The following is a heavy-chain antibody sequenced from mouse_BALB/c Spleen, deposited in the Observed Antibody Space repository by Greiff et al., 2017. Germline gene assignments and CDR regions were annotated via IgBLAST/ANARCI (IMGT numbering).Heavy chain of an antibody. J-gene: IGHJ2*01. V-gene: IGHV1-69*01. CDR3: ARGNYEDY. CDR1: GYTFTDYW. CDR2: IDTSDSYT. D-gene: IGHD2-1*01. Sequence: QVQMQQSGAELVMPGASVKMSCKASGYTFTDYWMHWVKQRPGQGLEWIGAIDTSDSYTSYNQKFKGKATLTVDESSSTAYMQLSSLTSEDSAVYYCARGNYEDYWGQGTTLTVSS.